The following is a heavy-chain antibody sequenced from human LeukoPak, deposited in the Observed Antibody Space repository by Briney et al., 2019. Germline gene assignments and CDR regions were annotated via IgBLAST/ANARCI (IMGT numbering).Heavy chain of an antibody. CDR3: ASASGGYYQYYMDV. V-gene: IGHV4-59*01. D-gene: IGHD2-15*01. CDR1: GDSISSYY. CDR2: FYYSGTT. Sequence: PSETLSLTCTVSGDSISSYYWTWIRQPPGRGLEYMGYFYYSGTTNYNPSLKSRVTISVDTSKNQLSLKLRSVTAADTAVYYCASASGGYYQYYMDVWGKGTTVTVAS. J-gene: IGHJ6*03.